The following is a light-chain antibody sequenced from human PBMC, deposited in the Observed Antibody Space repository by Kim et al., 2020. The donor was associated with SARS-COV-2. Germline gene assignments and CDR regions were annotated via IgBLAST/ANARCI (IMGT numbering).Light chain of an antibody. V-gene: IGLV3-19*01. CDR1: SLRSYY. J-gene: IGLJ2*01. CDR2: GKN. CDR3: KSRDSSGKVV. Sequence: SSELTQDPAVSVALGQTVRITCQGDSLRSYYASWYQQKPGQAPVLVSYGKNNRPSGIPDRFSGSSSGNTASLTITGAQAEDEADYYCKSRDSSGKVVFGGGTKLTVL.